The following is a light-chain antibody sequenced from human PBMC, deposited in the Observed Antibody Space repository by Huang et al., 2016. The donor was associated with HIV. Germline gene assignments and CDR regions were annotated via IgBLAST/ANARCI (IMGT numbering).Light chain of an antibody. CDR2: AAS. CDR1: QDVSEY. J-gene: IGKJ2*01. CDR3: QQYEGYPRT. Sequence: DIQMTQSPSSLSASVGDRGTITCRASQDVSEYLAWFQQKPGKAPKSLIYAASNLESGVPSRFSGRGSGTQFTLTISSLQPEDFATYYCQQYEGYPRTFGQGTKLDIK. V-gene: IGKV1-16*01.